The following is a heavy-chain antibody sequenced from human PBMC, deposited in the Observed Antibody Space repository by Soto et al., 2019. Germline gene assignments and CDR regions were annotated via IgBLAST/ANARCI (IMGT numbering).Heavy chain of an antibody. J-gene: IGHJ4*02. V-gene: IGHV4-31*03. CDR3: ARGTPYYYDSSGYYRGIFDY. CDR2: IYYSGST. CDR1: GGSISSGGYY. Sequence: SETLSLTCTVSGGSISSGGYYWSWIRQHPGKGLEWIGYIYYSGSTYYNPSLKSRVTISVDTSKNQFSLKLSSVTAADTAVYYCARGTPYYYDSSGYYRGIFDYWGQGTLVTVSS. D-gene: IGHD3-22*01.